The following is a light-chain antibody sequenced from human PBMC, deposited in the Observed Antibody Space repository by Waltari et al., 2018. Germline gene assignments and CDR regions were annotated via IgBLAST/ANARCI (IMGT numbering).Light chain of an antibody. CDR3: QQAASFPLT. CDR1: QGIRSW. CDR2: AAS. J-gene: IGKJ4*01. Sequence: DIQMTQSPSSLSASVGHSVTITCRASQGIRSWLAWFQQKPGKAPNLLLYAASSLQSGVPSRFSGSGSGTDFTLTISSLQPEDFATYYCQQAASFPLTFGGGTKVEIE. V-gene: IGKV1D-12*01.